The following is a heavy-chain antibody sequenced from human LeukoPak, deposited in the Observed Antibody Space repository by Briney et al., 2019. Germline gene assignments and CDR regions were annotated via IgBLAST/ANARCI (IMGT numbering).Heavy chain of an antibody. V-gene: IGHV3-66*01. Sequence: GGSLRLSCAASGFTFSSYAMSWVRQAPGKGLEWVSVIYSGVSTYYADSVKGRLTISRDNSKNTLYLQMNTLRAGDTAVYYFVLAVTPDSYFDYWGQGTLVTVSS. CDR1: GFTFSSYA. D-gene: IGHD3-3*02. J-gene: IGHJ4*02. CDR3: VLAVTPDSYFDY. CDR2: IYSGVST.